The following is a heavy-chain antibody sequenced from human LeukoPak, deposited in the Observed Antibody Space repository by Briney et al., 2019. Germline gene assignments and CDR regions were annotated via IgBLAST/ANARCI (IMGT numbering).Heavy chain of an antibody. CDR3: ARARHCSSTSCYPFDAFDI. D-gene: IGHD2-2*01. CDR1: GFTFSDYY. J-gene: IGHJ3*02. Sequence: GSLRLSCAASGFTFSDYYRSWIRQAPGKGLEWVSYISSSGSTIYYADSVKGRFTISRDNAKNSLYLQMNSLRAEDTAVYYCARARHCSSTSCYPFDAFDIWGQGTMVTVSS. CDR2: ISSSGSTI. V-gene: IGHV3-11*04.